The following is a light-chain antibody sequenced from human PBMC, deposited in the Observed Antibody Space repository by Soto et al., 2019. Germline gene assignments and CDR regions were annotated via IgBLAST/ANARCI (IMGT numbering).Light chain of an antibody. CDR3: QQYGSSPASFT. Sequence: IALTQSPGTLYLSPGERATLSCRASQSVSSSYLAWYQQKPGQAPRLLIYGASSRATGIPDRFSGSGSGTEFTLTISRLEPEDFAVYYCQQYGSSPASFTFGPGTKVDIK. CDR2: GAS. J-gene: IGKJ3*01. V-gene: IGKV3-20*01. CDR1: QSVSSSY.